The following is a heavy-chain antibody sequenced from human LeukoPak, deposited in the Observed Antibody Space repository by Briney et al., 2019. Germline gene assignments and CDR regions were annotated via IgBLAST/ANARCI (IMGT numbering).Heavy chain of an antibody. J-gene: IGHJ4*02. V-gene: IGHV4-59*08. D-gene: IGHD3-3*01. CDR2: IYYSGST. CDR1: GGSISSYY. Sequence: SETLSLTCTVSGGSISSYYWSWIRQPPGKGLEWIGYIYYSGSTNYNPSLKSRVTISVGTSKNQFSLKLSSVTAADTAVYYCASSIFGVVNFDYWGQGTLVTVSS. CDR3: ASSIFGVVNFDY.